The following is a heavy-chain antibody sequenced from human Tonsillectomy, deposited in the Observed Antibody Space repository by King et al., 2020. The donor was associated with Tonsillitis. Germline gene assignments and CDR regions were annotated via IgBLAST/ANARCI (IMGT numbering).Heavy chain of an antibody. J-gene: IGHJ4*02. V-gene: IGHV4-38-2*02. D-gene: IGHD6-19*01. CDR3: ARDGTGWSRED. Sequence: VQLQESGPELVKPSETLSLTCTLSGYSVSITYCWDWLRQPPGKGLEWIGTVCHDGITYYSPSLKSRVTIFLLPSKKQFSLTVTSVTAADTAMYYCARDGTGWSREDWGQGTLVTVSS. CDR1: GYSVSITYC. CDR2: VCHDGIT.